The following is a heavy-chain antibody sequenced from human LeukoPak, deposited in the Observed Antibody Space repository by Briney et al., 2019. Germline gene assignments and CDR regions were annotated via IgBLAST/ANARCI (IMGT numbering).Heavy chain of an antibody. CDR1: EFTFSKYA. J-gene: IGHJ3*02. D-gene: IGHD3-22*01. CDR2: ISGSGGST. Sequence: GGSLKISCAASEFTFSKYAMSWVPQAPGKGLEWVSAISGSGGSTYYADSVKGRFTISRDNSKNTLYLQMNSLRAEDTAVYYCAKGGVVTQQDAFDIWGQGTMVTVSS. CDR3: AKGGVVTQQDAFDI. V-gene: IGHV3-23*01.